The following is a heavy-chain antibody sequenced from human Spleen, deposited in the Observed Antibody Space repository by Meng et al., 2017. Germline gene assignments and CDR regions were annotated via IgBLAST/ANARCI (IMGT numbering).Heavy chain of an antibody. D-gene: IGHD6-19*01. J-gene: IGHJ4*02. Sequence: QVQLQQWGAGLLKPSETLSLTCAVYGGSFSGYYWSWIRQPPGKGLEWIGEINHSGSTNYNPSLKSRVTISVDTSKNQFSLKLSSVTAADTAVYYCARGKRIAVAGFDSWGQGTLVTVSS. CDR2: INHSGST. V-gene: IGHV4-34*01. CDR1: GGSFSGYY. CDR3: ARGKRIAVAGFDS.